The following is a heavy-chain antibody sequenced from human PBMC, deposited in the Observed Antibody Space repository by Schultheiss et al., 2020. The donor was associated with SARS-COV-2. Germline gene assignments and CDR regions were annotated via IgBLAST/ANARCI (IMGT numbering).Heavy chain of an antibody. Sequence: SETLSLTCTVSGYSISSGYYWGWIRQPPGKGLEWIGSIYYSGSTYYNPSLKSRVTISVDTSKNQFSLKLSSETAADTAVYYCARDPVTMVRGVITDYYYYGMDVWGQGTTVTVSS. D-gene: IGHD3-10*01. J-gene: IGHJ6*02. V-gene: IGHV4-38-2*02. CDR2: IYYSGST. CDR1: GYSISSGYY. CDR3: ARDPVTMVRGVITDYYYYGMDV.